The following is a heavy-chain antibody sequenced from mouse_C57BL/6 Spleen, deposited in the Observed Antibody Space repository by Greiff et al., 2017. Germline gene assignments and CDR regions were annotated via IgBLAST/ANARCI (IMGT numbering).Heavy chain of an antibody. CDR1: GYTFTSYW. CDR3: ARGSNYDWYFDV. V-gene: IGHV1-50*01. Sequence: VQLQQSGAELVKPGASVKLSCKASGYTFTSYWMQWVKQRPGQGLEWIGEIDPSDSYTNYNQKFKGKATLTVDTSSSTAYMQLSSLTSEDSAVYYCARGSNYDWYFDVWGTGTTVTVSS. D-gene: IGHD2-5*01. J-gene: IGHJ1*03. CDR2: IDPSDSYT.